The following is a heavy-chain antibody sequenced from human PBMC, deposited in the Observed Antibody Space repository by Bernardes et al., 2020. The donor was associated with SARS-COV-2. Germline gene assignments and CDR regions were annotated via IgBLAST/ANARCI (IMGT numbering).Heavy chain of an antibody. CDR2: MYNSGRASYT. CDR1: SGSVNSGSNY. CDR3: GRGGRIAVFGGGVVMDF. J-gene: IGHJ6*02. Sequence: SETLSLTCTVSSGSVNSGSNYWSWIRQSPGKGLEWIGHMYNSGRASYTNYNPSLKSRVTISVDTSKNQFSLKMTYVTAADTAVYYCGRGGRIAVFGGGVVMDFWGQGTSVTVSS. D-gene: IGHD3-16*01. V-gene: IGHV4-61*01.